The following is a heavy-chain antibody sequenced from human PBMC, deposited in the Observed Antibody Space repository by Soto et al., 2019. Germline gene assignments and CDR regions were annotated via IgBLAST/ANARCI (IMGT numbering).Heavy chain of an antibody. CDR1: GYTFTNYA. D-gene: IGHD5-12*01. CDR3: ARGPRGPDGHGDY. V-gene: IGHV1-3*01. Sequence: QVQLVQSGAEVKKPGASVKVSCKASGYTFTNYAMHWVRQAPGQRLEWMGWINAGNGNTKYSQKFQGRVTITRDTSASTAYMDLSSLRSEDTAVYYCARGPRGPDGHGDYWGQGTLVTVSS. J-gene: IGHJ4*02. CDR2: INAGNGNT.